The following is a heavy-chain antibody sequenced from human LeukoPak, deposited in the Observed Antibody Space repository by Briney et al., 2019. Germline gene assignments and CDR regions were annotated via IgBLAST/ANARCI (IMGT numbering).Heavy chain of an antibody. J-gene: IGHJ6*03. CDR1: GYTFTGHY. CDR3: AGTYSSWSHNYYYMDV. V-gene: IGHV1-2*02. D-gene: IGHD6-6*01. Sequence: ASVNVSYKASGYTFTGHYMHWVRQAPGQGLEWMGWINPNSGGTNYAKKFQGRVTVTRDTSISTAYMELSRLRSDDTAVYYCAGTYSSWSHNYYYMDVWGKGTTVTVSS. CDR2: INPNSGGT.